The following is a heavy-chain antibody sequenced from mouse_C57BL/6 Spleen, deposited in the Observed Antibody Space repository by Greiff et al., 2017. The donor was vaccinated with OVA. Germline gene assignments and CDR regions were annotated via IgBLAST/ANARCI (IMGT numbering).Heavy chain of an antibody. J-gene: IGHJ2*01. CDR3: ARHYYGSSPHFDY. Sequence: QVQLQQPGAELVRPGSSVKLSCKASGYTFTSYWMHWVKQRPIQGLEWIGNIDPSDSETHYNQKFKDKATLTVDKSSSTAYMQLGSLTSEDSAVYYCARHYYGSSPHFDYWGQGTTLTVSS. CDR2: IDPSDSET. D-gene: IGHD1-1*01. V-gene: IGHV1-52*01. CDR1: GYTFTSYW.